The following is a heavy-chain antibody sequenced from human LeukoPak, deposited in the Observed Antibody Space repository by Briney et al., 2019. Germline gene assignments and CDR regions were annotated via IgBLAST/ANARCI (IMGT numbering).Heavy chain of an antibody. CDR2: IYTGGGT. Sequence: GGSLRLSCAVSGFSVRTNFMSWVRQAPGKGLEWVSVIYTGGGTDHADSVKGRFTISRDNARNTVYLQMNSLRAEDTAMYYCAKDQHIAAADYWGRGTLVTVSS. J-gene: IGHJ4*02. D-gene: IGHD6-13*01. CDR1: GFSVRTNF. CDR3: AKDQHIAAADY. V-gene: IGHV3-53*01.